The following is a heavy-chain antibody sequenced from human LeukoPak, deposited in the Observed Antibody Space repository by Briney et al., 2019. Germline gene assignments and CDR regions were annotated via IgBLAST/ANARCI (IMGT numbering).Heavy chain of an antibody. Sequence: GGSLRLSCAASGFTFSSYSMNWVRQAPGKGLEWVSSISSSRGYIYYADSVKGRFTISRDNAKNSLYLQMNSLRAEDTAVYYCARDERAIYYGSGRGDAFDIWGQGTMVTVSS. V-gene: IGHV3-21*01. J-gene: IGHJ3*02. D-gene: IGHD3-10*01. CDR2: ISSSRGYI. CDR3: ARDERAIYYGSGRGDAFDI. CDR1: GFTFSSYS.